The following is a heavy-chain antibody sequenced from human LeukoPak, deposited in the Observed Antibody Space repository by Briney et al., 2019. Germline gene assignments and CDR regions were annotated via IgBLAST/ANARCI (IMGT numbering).Heavy chain of an antibody. CDR1: GFTFSSYG. Sequence: PGRSLRLSCAASGFTFSSYGMHWVRRAPGKGLEWVAIISYDGSNKYYADSVKGRLTISRDNSKNTLYLQMNSLRAEDTAVYYCAKDHYSSGWYFDYWGQGTLVTVSS. CDR2: ISYDGSNK. V-gene: IGHV3-30*18. D-gene: IGHD6-19*01. J-gene: IGHJ4*02. CDR3: AKDHYSSGWYFDY.